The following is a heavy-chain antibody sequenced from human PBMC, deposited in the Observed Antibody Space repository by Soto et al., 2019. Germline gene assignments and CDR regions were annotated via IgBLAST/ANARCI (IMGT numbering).Heavy chain of an antibody. CDR1: GFTFSSYS. J-gene: IGHJ3*02. D-gene: IGHD3-16*02. Sequence: GGSLRLSCAASGFTFSSYSMNWVRQAPGKGLEWVSSISSSSSCIYYADSVKGRFTISRDNAKNSLYLQMNSLRAEDTAVYYCARDRSLSDAFDIWGQGTMVTVSS. V-gene: IGHV3-21*01. CDR2: ISSSSSCI. CDR3: ARDRSLSDAFDI.